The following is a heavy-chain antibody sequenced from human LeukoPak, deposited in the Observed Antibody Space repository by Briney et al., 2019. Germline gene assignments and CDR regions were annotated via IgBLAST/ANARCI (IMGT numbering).Heavy chain of an antibody. V-gene: IGHV4-34*01. CDR2: INHSGNT. Sequence: PSETLSLTCAVYGGSFSNYYWGWIRQPPGKGLEWIGEINHSGNTNYNSSLKGRVTISVDTSKNQFSLRVNSVTAADTAVYYCARGLLDSSNYGLSFDPWGQGTLVTVSS. CDR3: ARGLLDSSNYGLSFDP. D-gene: IGHD4-11*01. J-gene: IGHJ5*02. CDR1: GGSFSNYY.